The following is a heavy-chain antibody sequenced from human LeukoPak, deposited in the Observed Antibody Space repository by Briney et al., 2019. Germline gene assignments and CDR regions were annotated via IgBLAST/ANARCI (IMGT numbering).Heavy chain of an antibody. V-gene: IGHV4-34*01. D-gene: IGHD3-10*01. Sequence: SETLSLTCAVYGGSFSGYYWSWIRQPPGKGLEWIGEINHSGSTNYNPSLKSRVTISVDTSKNQFSLKVNSVTGADTAVYYCARLPLGAFGEVLNFDYWGQGTLVTVSS. CDR2: INHSGST. J-gene: IGHJ4*02. CDR3: ARLPLGAFGEVLNFDY. CDR1: GGSFSGYY.